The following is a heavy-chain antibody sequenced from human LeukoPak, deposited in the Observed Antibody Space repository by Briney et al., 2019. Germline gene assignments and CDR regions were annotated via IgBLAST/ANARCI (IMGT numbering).Heavy chain of an antibody. CDR1: GGSISSSSYY. D-gene: IGHD3-10*01. V-gene: IGHV4-39*07. CDR2: IYYSGST. Sequence: PSETLSLTCTVSGGSISSSSYYWGWIRQPPGKGLEWIGSIYYSGSTYYNPSLKSRVTISVDTSKNQFSLKLSSVTAADTAVYYCAREILWFGDGKQFDYWGQGTLVTVSS. J-gene: IGHJ4*02. CDR3: AREILWFGDGKQFDY.